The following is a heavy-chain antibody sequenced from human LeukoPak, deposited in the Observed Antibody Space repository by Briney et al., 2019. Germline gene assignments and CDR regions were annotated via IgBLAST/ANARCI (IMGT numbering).Heavy chain of an antibody. J-gene: IGHJ6*02. CDR2: VNQGGSYK. V-gene: IGHV3-7*01. CDR1: EFPFCNYW. CDR3: ARGEPHCSTSTCSRRRMDV. D-gene: IGHD2-2*01. Sequence: GGSLRLSCAASEFPFCNYWMTWVRRAPGRGLEWVANVNQGGSYKYYVDSVRGRFTISRDNAKNEVYLQMDSLRVEDSAVYYCARGEPHCSTSTCSRRRMDVWGQGTTVTVSS.